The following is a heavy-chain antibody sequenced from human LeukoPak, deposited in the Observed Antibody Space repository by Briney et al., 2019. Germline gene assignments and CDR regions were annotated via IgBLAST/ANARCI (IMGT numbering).Heavy chain of an antibody. CDR3: ARGFVVTNIDY. CDR2: IHHSGST. D-gene: IGHD2-21*02. Sequence: SETLSLTCTVSGYSTNSAYYWGWIRQPPGKGLEWIGSIHHSGSTYYNPSLKSRVTISVDTSKNQFSLKLSSVTAADTAVYYCARGFVVTNIDYWGQGTLVTVSS. J-gene: IGHJ4*02. CDR1: GYSTNSAYY. V-gene: IGHV4-38-2*02.